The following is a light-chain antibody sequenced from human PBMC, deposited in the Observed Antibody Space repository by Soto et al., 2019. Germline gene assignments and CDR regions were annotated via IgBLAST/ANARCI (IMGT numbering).Light chain of an antibody. J-gene: IGKJ2*01. CDR1: QAITNY. Sequence: DIQMTQSPSSLSASVGDRVTITCQASQAITNYLNWYQQKPGKAPKLLIYSASNLETGVPSRFSGRGSGTDFTFTISSLQPEDAATYYCQQYDIFPYTFGQGAKLEIK. CDR3: QQYDIFPYT. CDR2: SAS. V-gene: IGKV1-33*01.